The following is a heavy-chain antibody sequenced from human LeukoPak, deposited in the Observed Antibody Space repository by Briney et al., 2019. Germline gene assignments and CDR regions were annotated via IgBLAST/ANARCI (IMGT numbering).Heavy chain of an antibody. V-gene: IGHV3-48*01. D-gene: IGHD6-13*01. Sequence: GGSLRLSCAASGFTFSNYNMNWVRQAPGKGLEWVSYISISTSSIYYADSVKGRFTISRDNAKNSLYLQMNSLRADDTAVYYCAREPTYTSSWYSTCDSWGQGTLVTVSS. CDR1: GFTFSNYN. CDR3: AREPTYTSSWYSTCDS. J-gene: IGHJ5*01. CDR2: ISISTSSI.